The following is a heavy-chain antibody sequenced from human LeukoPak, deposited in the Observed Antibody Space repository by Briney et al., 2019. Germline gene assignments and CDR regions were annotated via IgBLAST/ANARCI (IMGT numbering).Heavy chain of an antibody. J-gene: IGHJ6*03. Sequence: PGRPLRLSCAASGFTFRNYGMHWVRQAPGKGLEWVAVISYDGSNKYHADSVKGRFTISRDNSKNTLYLQMNSLRAEDTAVYYCASGTAYYYYYMDVWGKGTTVTVSS. CDR3: ASGTAYYYYYMDV. CDR1: GFTFRNYG. V-gene: IGHV3-30*03. CDR2: ISYDGSNK.